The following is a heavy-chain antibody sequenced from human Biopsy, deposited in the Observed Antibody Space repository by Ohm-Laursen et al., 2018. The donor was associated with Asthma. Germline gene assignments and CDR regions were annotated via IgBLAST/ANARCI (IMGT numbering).Heavy chain of an antibody. Sequence: TQTLTLTCTVPGFSLRNARMGVTWIRQPPGKALEWLAHIFLNDEKSYSTSLKSRITISKDTAKSQVVLTMSNMDPVDTATYYCARVVNYDFRSGYWFDPWGQGTLVTVSS. J-gene: IGHJ5*02. D-gene: IGHD3-3*01. CDR3: ARVVNYDFRSGYWFDP. CDR2: IFLNDEK. V-gene: IGHV2-26*01. CDR1: GFSLRNARMG.